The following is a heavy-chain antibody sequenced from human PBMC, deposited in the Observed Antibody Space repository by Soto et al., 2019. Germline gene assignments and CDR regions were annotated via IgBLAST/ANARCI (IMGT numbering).Heavy chain of an antibody. V-gene: IGHV4-34*01. CDR3: VTASFRRAGELLRGLDD. CDR1: GGSFSGYY. Sequence: SETLSLTCAVHGGSFSGYYWDWIRQPPGKGLEWIGEVNHGGTSNYNPSLKSRAIISVDTSKNQYSLKLTSVTAEDTARYFCVTASFRRAGELLRGLDDWGEGTTGTVSS. D-gene: IGHD3-10*01. CDR2: VNHGGTS. J-gene: IGHJ6*04.